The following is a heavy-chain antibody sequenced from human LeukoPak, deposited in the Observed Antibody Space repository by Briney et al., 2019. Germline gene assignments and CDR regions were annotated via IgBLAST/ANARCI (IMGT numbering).Heavy chain of an antibody. J-gene: IGHJ4*02. CDR2: IYYSGST. Sequence: PSETLSLTCTVSGGSISSGVYYWSWIRQHPGKGLEWIGFIYYSGSTYYNPSLKSRVTFSVDTSKNQFSLKLSSVNAADTAVYYCARAVYDYIWGSYRFDYWGQGTLVTVSS. V-gene: IGHV4-31*03. CDR3: ARAVYDYIWGSYRFDY. CDR1: GGSISSGVYY. D-gene: IGHD3-16*02.